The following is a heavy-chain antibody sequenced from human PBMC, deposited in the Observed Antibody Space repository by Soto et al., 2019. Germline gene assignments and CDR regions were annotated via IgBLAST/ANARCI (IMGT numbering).Heavy chain of an antibody. CDR2: IYYIGST. CDR1: GGSISSYY. J-gene: IGHJ5*02. V-gene: IGHV4-59*01. Sequence: SETLSLTCTVSGGSISSYYWSWIRQPPGKGLEWIGYIYYIGSTNYNPSLKSRVNISVDTSKNQFSLKLSSVTAADTAVYYCARGLRRQLLNWFDPWGQVTLVTVSS. CDR3: ARGLRRQLLNWFDP. D-gene: IGHD2-2*01.